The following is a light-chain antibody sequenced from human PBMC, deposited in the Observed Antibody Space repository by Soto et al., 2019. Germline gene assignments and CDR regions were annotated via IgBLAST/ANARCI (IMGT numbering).Light chain of an antibody. V-gene: IGKV3-15*01. Sequence: EIVMTQSPATLSVSPGERATLSCRASQSVSSDLAWYHQKPGQAPRLLIYGASTRATGIPARFSGSGSGTEFTLTINSLHSEDFAVYYCQQYNNWPRTFDKVTKVEIK. CDR1: QSVSSD. J-gene: IGKJ1*01. CDR3: QQYNNWPRT. CDR2: GAS.